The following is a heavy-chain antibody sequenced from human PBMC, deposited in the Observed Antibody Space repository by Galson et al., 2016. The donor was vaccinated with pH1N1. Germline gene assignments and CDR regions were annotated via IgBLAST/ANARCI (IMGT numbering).Heavy chain of an antibody. CDR2: IFRDGTNV. CDR1: GFPFSTYW. D-gene: IGHD3-10*01. V-gene: IGHV3-74*01. Sequence: SLRLSCAASGFPFSTYWMHWVRQAPGKGLVWVSRIFRDGTNVAYADSVKDRSTISRDNAKNTLYLQMNSLRVEDTAVYYCARGRATMRSMVRAFDIWGQGTMVTVSS. J-gene: IGHJ3*02. CDR3: ARGRATMRSMVRAFDI.